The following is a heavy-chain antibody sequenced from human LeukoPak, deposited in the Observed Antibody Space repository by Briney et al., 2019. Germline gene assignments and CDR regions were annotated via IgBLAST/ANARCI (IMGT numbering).Heavy chain of an antibody. J-gene: IGHJ3*02. Sequence: ASVKVSCKASSYTFTSYGISWVRQAPGQGLEWMGWISAYSGNTNYAQKLQGRVTMTTDTSTSTAYMELRSLRSDDTAVYYCARADYDILTGYSDDAFDIWGQGTMVTVSS. CDR1: SYTFTSYG. V-gene: IGHV1-18*04. D-gene: IGHD3-9*01. CDR3: ARADYDILTGYSDDAFDI. CDR2: ISAYSGNT.